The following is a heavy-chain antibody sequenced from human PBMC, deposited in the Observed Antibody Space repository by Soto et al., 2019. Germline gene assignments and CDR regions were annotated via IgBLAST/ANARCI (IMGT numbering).Heavy chain of an antibody. J-gene: IGHJ4*02. CDR2: MNPNSGNT. CDR3: AIPPIGGHCSGGSCYSGFDY. Sequence: ASVKVSCKASGYTFTSYDINWVRQATGQGLEWMGWMNPNSGNTGYAQKFQGRVTMTRNNSISTAYMELSSLRSEDTAVYYCAIPPIGGHCSGGSCYSGFDYWGQGTLVTVSS. D-gene: IGHD2-15*01. CDR1: GYTFTSYD. V-gene: IGHV1-8*01.